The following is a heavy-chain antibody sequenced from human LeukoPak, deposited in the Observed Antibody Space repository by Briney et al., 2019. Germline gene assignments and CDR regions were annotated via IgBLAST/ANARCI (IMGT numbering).Heavy chain of an antibody. CDR2: ISSSSSTI. V-gene: IGHV3-11*04. J-gene: IGHJ4*02. CDR3: ASGIAAAGPGFDY. D-gene: IGHD6-13*01. CDR1: GFTFSDYY. Sequence: PGGSLRLSCAASGFTFSDYYMSSIRQAPGKGLEWVSYISSSSSTIYYADSVKGRFTISRDNAKNSLYLQMNSLRDEDTAVYYCASGIAAAGPGFDYWGQGTLVTVSS.